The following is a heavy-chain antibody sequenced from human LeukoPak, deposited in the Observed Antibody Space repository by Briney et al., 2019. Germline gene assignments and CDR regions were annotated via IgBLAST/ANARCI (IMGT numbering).Heavy chain of an antibody. CDR1: GFTFSDYY. V-gene: IGHV3-11*01. CDR3: ARGGDSLGGNWFDP. Sequence: GGFLRLSCAASGFTFSDYYMSWIRQAPGKGLEWISYISSSGRTIYYADSVKGRITISRDNAKNSLYLQMNSLTGEDTAVYYCARGGDSLGGNWFDPWGQGTLVTVSS. CDR2: ISSSGRTI. D-gene: IGHD3-16*01. J-gene: IGHJ5*02.